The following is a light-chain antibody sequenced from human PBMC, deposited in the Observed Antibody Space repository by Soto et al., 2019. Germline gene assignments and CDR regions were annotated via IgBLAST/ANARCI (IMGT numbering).Light chain of an antibody. Sequence: DIQMTQSPSTLSASVGDRVTITCRASQSINNLLAWYQQKPGRAPTLLIYKASTLESGVPSRFSGSGSGTEFTLTISSLQPDDSASYYCQQYTSYPLTFGQGTRLEIK. CDR1: QSINNL. CDR3: QQYTSYPLT. J-gene: IGKJ5*01. V-gene: IGKV1-5*03. CDR2: KAS.